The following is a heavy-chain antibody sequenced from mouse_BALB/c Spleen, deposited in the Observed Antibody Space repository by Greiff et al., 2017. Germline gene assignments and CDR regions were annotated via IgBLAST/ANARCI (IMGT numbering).Heavy chain of an antibody. CDR3: ARGLDFDY. J-gene: IGHJ2*01. CDR2: INPGSGGT. V-gene: IGHV1-54*01. D-gene: IGHD3-3*01. CDR1: GYAFTNYL. Sequence: QVQLQQSGAELVRPGTSVKVSCKASGYAFTNYLIEWVKQRPGQGLEWIGVINPGSGGTNYNEKFKGKATLTADKSSSTAYMQLSSLTSDDSAAYFCARGLDFDYWGQGTTLTVSS.